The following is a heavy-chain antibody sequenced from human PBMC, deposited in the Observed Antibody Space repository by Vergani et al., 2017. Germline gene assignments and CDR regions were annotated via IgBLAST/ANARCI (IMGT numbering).Heavy chain of an antibody. V-gene: IGHV5-51*01. CDR1: ESSFISNE. J-gene: IGHJ4*02. CDR3: TRHVPCGDGACLHFDH. CDR2: INPIDSKI. D-gene: IGHD2-21*01. Sequence: EVMLVQSGAEVKKPGASLKISCKYSESSFISNEIAWVRQMSGKGLQWMGNINPIDSKIAYSPSFQGQAIRSLDKSITTAYLQWRSLKASDTAIYYCTRHVPCGDGACLHFDHWGQGTQVTVSS.